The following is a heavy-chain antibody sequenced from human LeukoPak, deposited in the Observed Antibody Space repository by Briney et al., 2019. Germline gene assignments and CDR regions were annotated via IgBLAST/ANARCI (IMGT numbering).Heavy chain of an antibody. Sequence: SVKVSCKASGGTFSSYAISWVRQAPGQGLEWMGGIIPIFGTANYAQKFQGRVTITADESTSTAYMELRSLRSDDTAVYYCAGVLVPVVPAQLYYYYMDVWGKGTTVTVSS. D-gene: IGHD2-2*01. CDR2: IIPIFGTA. CDR3: AGVLVPVVPAQLYYYYMDV. J-gene: IGHJ6*03. V-gene: IGHV1-69*13. CDR1: GGTFSSYA.